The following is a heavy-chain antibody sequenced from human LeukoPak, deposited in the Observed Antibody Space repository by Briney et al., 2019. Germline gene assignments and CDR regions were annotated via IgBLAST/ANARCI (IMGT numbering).Heavy chain of an antibody. CDR3: ARAARQRPYDY. J-gene: IGHJ4*02. V-gene: IGHV4-4*09. D-gene: IGHD6-6*01. CDR1: GGSISSYY. Sequence: SETLSLTCTVSGGSISSYYWSWIRQPPGKGLEWIGYIYTSGSTNYNPSLKSRVTISVDTSKNQFSLQLSSVTAADTAVYYCARAARQRPYDYWGQGTLVTVSS. CDR2: IYTSGST.